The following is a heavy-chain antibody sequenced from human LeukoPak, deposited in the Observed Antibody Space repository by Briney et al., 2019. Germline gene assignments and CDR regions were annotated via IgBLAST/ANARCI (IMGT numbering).Heavy chain of an antibody. D-gene: IGHD6-19*01. V-gene: IGHV4-34*01. CDR2: INHSGST. Sequence: SETLCLTCAVYGGSFSGYYWSWIRQPPGKGLEWIGEINHSGSTNHNPLLKSRVTIPVETSKNQFSLKRSSVTAADPAVYYWARRPKAVAVSCGQGTLVTVSS. CDR1: GGSFSGYY. J-gene: IGHJ5*02. CDR3: ARRPKAVAVS.